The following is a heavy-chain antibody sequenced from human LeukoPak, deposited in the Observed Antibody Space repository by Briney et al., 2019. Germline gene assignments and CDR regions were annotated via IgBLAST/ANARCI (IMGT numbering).Heavy chain of an antibody. V-gene: IGHV4-59*01. J-gene: IGHJ4*02. CDR1: GGSFSSYY. Sequence: SETLSLTCTVSGGSFSSYYWSWIRQPPGKGQEWIGYIHFSGSTNYNPSLKSRVTISVDTSKNQFYLRLSSVTAADTAVYYCSRSFYGGNVDYWGQGILITVSS. CDR3: SRSFYGGNVDY. D-gene: IGHD4-23*01. CDR2: IHFSGST.